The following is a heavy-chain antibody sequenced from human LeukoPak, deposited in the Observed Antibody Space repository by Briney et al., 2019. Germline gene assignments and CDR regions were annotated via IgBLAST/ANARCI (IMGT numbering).Heavy chain of an antibody. D-gene: IGHD6-13*01. J-gene: IGHJ1*01. CDR2: IRYDGSNK. CDR1: GFTFSSYG. Sequence: GGSLRRSCAASGFTFSSYGMHWVRQAPGKGLEWVAFIRYDGSNKYYADSVKGRFTISRDNSKNTLYLQMNSLRAEDTAVYYCAKARIAAAEKYFQHWGQGTLVTVSS. CDR3: AKARIAAAEKYFQH. V-gene: IGHV3-30*02.